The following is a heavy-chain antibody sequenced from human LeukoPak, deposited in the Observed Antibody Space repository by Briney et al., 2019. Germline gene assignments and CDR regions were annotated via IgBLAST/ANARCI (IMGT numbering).Heavy chain of an antibody. Sequence: GGSLRLSCVASGFTFSSSSLHWVRQAPGKGREWLSYISSNGGTIYYADSVKGRFTISRDNVNNSLHLEMNSLRSEDRAVYYCARLILTSDDAYWGQGTLVTVSS. V-gene: IGHV3-48*01. CDR1: GFTFSSSS. CDR3: ARLILTSDDAY. J-gene: IGHJ4*02. D-gene: IGHD3-16*02. CDR2: ISSNGGTI.